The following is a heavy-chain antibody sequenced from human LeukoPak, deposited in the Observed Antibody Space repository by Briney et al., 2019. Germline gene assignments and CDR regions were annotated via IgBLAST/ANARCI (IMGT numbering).Heavy chain of an antibody. D-gene: IGHD3-22*01. Sequence: ASVKVSCKASGYTFTSNYIHWVRQAPGQGLEWMGGIIPIFGTANYAQKFQGRVTITADESTSTAYMELSSLRSEDTAVYYCAREIVAYDSSGYYYSSFDYWGQGTLVTVSS. CDR1: GYTFTSNY. CDR2: IIPIFGTA. V-gene: IGHV1-69*13. CDR3: AREIVAYDSSGYYYSSFDY. J-gene: IGHJ4*02.